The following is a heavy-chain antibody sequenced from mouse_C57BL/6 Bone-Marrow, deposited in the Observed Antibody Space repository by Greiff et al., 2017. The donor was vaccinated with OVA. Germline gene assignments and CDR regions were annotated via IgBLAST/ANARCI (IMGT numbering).Heavy chain of an antibody. V-gene: IGHV3-6*01. CDR2: ISYDGSN. J-gene: IGHJ3*01. D-gene: IGHD2-2*01. CDR3: ARVYYGYDVTWFAY. Sequence: VQLKESGPGLVKPSQSLSLTCSVTGYSITSGSSWNWIRQFPGNKLEWMGYISYDGSNNYNPSLKNRISITRDTSKNQFCLKLNSVTTEDTATYYCARVYYGYDVTWFAYWGQGTLVTVSA. CDR1: GYSITSGSS.